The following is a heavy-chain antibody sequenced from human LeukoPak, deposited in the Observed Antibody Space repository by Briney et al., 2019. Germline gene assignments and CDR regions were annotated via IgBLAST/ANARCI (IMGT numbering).Heavy chain of an antibody. Sequence: GGSLRLSCAASGFTFDDYAMHWVRQAPGKGLEWVSGISWNSGSIGYADSVKGRFTISRDNAKNSLYLQMNSLRAEDTALYYCAKENVDIPSYWYFDLWGRGTLVTVSS. CDR1: GFTFDDYA. CDR2: ISWNSGSI. CDR3: AKENVDIPSYWYFDL. J-gene: IGHJ2*01. V-gene: IGHV3-9*01. D-gene: IGHD5-12*01.